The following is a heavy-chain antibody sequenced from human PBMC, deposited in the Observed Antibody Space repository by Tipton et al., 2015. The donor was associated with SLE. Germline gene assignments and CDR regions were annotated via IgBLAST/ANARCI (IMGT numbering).Heavy chain of an antibody. CDR1: GDSIRRHF. D-gene: IGHD3-10*01. CDR3: ARVAGYFDN. Sequence: TLSLTCTVSGDSIRRHFWSWIRQPPGKGLEWIGYIYHDGSTNYNPSLKSRVSISIDTSKNHFSLNLSSVTAADTAVYYCARVAGYFDNWGQGTLVTVSS. J-gene: IGHJ4*02. V-gene: IGHV4-59*11. CDR2: IYHDGST.